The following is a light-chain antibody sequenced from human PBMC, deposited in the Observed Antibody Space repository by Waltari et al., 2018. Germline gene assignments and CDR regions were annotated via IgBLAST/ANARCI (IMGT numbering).Light chain of an antibody. V-gene: IGKV3-20*01. CDR3: QHYVNLPAT. J-gene: IGKJ1*01. CDR1: QSISHY. Sequence: EVVLTQSPCTLSLSPGEGATLSCRASQSISHYLAWYQQKPGQAPRLLIYHASSRATGIPDRFSGSGSGTDFSLTISRLEPEDFAVYYCQHYVNLPATFGQGTKVEI. CDR2: HAS.